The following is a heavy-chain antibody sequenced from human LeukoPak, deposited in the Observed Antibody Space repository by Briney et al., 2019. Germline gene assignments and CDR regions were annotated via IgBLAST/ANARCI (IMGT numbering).Heavy chain of an antibody. V-gene: IGHV1-18*01. Sequence: KFQGRVTMTTDTSTSTAYMELRSLRSDDTAVYYCARDRKVIIAVAGFDYWGQGTLVTVSS. D-gene: IGHD6-19*01. J-gene: IGHJ4*02. CDR3: ARDRKVIIAVAGFDY.